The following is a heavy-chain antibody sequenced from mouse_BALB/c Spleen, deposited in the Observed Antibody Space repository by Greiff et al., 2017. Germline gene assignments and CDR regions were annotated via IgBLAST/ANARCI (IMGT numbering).Heavy chain of an antibody. D-gene: IGHD1-1*01. CDR3: ARLRYGSSYGFAY. J-gene: IGHJ3*01. V-gene: IGHV1-14*01. CDR1: GYTFTSYV. CDR2: INPYNDGT. Sequence: EVKLMESGPELVKPGASVKMSCKASGYTFTSYVMHWVKQKPGQGLEWIGYINPYNDGTKYNEKFKGKATLTSDKSSSTAYMELSSLTSEDSAVYYCARLRYGSSYGFAYWGQGTLVTVSA.